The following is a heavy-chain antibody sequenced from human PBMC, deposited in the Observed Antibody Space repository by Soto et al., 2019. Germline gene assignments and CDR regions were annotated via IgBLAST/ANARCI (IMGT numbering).Heavy chain of an antibody. CDR1: GHTFTSYA. CDR3: EEKEDFWSVFYG. V-gene: IGHV1-3*01. CDR2: INAGNGNT. D-gene: IGHD3-3*01. J-gene: IGHJ4*02. Sequence: ATVKVSCKASGHTFTSYAMHWVRQAPGQRLEWMGWINAGNGNTKYSQKFQGRVTITRDTSASTAYMELSSLRSEDTAVYYCEEKEDFWSVFYGGGGGPLSPVSS.